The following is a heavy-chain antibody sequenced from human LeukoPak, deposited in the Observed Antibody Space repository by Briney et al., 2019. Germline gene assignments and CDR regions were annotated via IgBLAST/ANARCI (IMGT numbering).Heavy chain of an antibody. Sequence: GESLKISYKGSGYSFSSNWIAWVRQMPGKGLEWMGIIYPGDSDTRYSPSFQGQVTFSADKSINTAYLQWSNLKASDTAMYYCARHKQPLGANDYWGQGTLVTVSS. CDR2: IYPGDSDT. CDR1: GYSFSSNW. CDR3: ARHKQPLGANDY. D-gene: IGHD4/OR15-4a*01. V-gene: IGHV5-51*01. J-gene: IGHJ4*02.